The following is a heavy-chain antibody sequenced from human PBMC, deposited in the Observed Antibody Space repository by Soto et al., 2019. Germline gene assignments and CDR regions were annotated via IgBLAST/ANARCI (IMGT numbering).Heavy chain of an antibody. CDR1: GFTFSSYA. V-gene: IGHV3-23*01. J-gene: IGHJ6*02. Sequence: GGSLRLSCAASGFTFSSYAMSWVRQAPGKGLEWVSAISGSGGSTYYADSVKGRFTISRDSSKNTLYLQMNSLRAEDTAVYYCAKVPIPRNGMDVWGQGTTVTVSS. CDR2: ISGSGGST. CDR3: AKVPIPRNGMDV. D-gene: IGHD2-2*02.